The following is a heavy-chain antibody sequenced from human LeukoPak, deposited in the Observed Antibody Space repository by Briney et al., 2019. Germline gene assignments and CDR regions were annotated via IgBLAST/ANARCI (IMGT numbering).Heavy chain of an antibody. J-gene: IGHJ4*02. V-gene: IGHV1-69*13. Sequence: ASVKVSCKASGGTFSSYAISWVRQAPGQGLEWMGGIIPIFGTANYAQKLQGRVTVTAGESTSTAYMELSSLRSEDTAVYYCALLATTVVTRLDYWGQGTLVTVSS. CDR3: ALLATTVVTRLDY. CDR1: GGTFSSYA. D-gene: IGHD4-23*01. CDR2: IIPIFGTA.